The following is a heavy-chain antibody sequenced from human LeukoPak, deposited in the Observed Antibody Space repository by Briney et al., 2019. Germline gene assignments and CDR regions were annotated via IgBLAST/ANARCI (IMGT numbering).Heavy chain of an antibody. D-gene: IGHD3-22*01. CDR1: GFTFSSYA. Sequence: PGGSLRLSCAASGFTFSSYAMSWVRQAPGKGLEWVSAISGSGGSTYYADSVKGRFTISRDNSKNTLYLQMNSLRVEDTAVYYCAKALSNRITMIVVSGWGQGTLVTVSS. CDR3: AKALSNRITMIVVSG. V-gene: IGHV3-23*01. CDR2: ISGSGGST. J-gene: IGHJ4*02.